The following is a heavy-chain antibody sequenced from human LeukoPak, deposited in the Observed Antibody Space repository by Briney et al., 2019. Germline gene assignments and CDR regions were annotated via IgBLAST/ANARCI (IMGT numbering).Heavy chain of an antibody. CDR3: ARLDYEDWFDP. V-gene: IGHV4-30-2*01. CDR1: GGSISSGGYS. Sequence: SQTLSLTCAVSGGSISSGGYSWSWIRQPPGKGLEWSGYIYHSGSTYYNPSLKSRVTISVARSKTQFSLKLSSVTAADTAVYYCARLDYEDWFDPWGPGTLVTVSS. D-gene: IGHD4-17*01. CDR2: IYHSGST. J-gene: IGHJ5*02.